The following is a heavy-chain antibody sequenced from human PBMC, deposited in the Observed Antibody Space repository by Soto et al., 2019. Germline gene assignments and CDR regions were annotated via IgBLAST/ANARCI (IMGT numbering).Heavy chain of an antibody. CDR2: ISYDGTKT. CDR1: GFAFSTYS. Sequence: QVHLVESGGGVVQPGTSLRLSCVASGFAFSTYSMHWVRQAPDKGLEWVAVISYDGTKTYYADSVRGRFSISRDNSKNTLFLQMSGLRNEDTAIYYCTRGDTSTWGDHWGHGTLLSVSS. CDR3: TRGDTSTWGDH. D-gene: IGHD3-16*01. V-gene: IGHV3-30-3*01. J-gene: IGHJ4*01.